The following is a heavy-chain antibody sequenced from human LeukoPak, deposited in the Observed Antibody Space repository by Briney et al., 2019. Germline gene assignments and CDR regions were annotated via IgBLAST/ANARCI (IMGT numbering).Heavy chain of an antibody. V-gene: IGHV3-23*01. CDR1: GFTFGSHA. J-gene: IGHJ6*03. Sequence: GGSLRLSCEASGFTFGSHAMYWVRQAPGKGLEWVAGIFGSGGSPHYADPVKGRFTISRDNSRNTVYLQMTSLRAEDTAVYYCAKSIRAYYYMDVWGKGTTDTVSS. CDR2: IFGSGGSP. CDR3: AKSIRAYYYMDV.